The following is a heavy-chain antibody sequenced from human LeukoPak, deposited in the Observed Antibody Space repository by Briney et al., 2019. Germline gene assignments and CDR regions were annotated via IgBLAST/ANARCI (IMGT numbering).Heavy chain of an antibody. CDR3: AREVPYCSGGSCYSDAFDI. CDR1: GYSISSGYY. CDR2: IYHSGST. Sequence: SETLSLTCAVSGYSISSGYYWGWIRQPPGKGLEWIGSIYHSGSTYYNPSLNSRVTISVDTSKNQFYLKLSYVTAADTAVYYCAREVPYCSGGSCYSDAFDIWGQGTMVTVSS. V-gene: IGHV4-38-2*02. D-gene: IGHD2-15*01. J-gene: IGHJ3*02.